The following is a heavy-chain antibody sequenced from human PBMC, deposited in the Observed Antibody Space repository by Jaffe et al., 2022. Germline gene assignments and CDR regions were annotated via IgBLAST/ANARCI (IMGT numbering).Heavy chain of an antibody. Sequence: QVQLVQSGAEVKKPGASVKVSCKASGYTFTSYAMHWVRQAPGQRLEWMGWINAGNGNTKYSQKFQGRVTITRDTSASTAYMELSSLRSEDTAVYYCARLTVTHTSVWFDPWGQGTLVTVSS. V-gene: IGHV1-3*01. J-gene: IGHJ5*02. D-gene: IGHD4-17*01. CDR2: INAGNGNT. CDR3: ARLTVTHTSVWFDP. CDR1: GYTFTSYA.